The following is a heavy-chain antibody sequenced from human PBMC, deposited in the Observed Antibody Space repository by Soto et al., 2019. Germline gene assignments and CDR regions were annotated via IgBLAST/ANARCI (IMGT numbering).Heavy chain of an antibody. D-gene: IGHD3-9*01. CDR3: ARGGWGYYDILTVDY. CDR1: GYTFTGYY. J-gene: IGHJ4*02. Sequence: ASVKVSCKASGYTFTGYYMHWVRQAPGQGLEWMGWINPNSGGTNYAQKFQGWVTMTRDTSISTAYMELSRLRSDDTAVYYCARGGWGYYDILTVDYWGQGTLVTVSS. V-gene: IGHV1-2*04. CDR2: INPNSGGT.